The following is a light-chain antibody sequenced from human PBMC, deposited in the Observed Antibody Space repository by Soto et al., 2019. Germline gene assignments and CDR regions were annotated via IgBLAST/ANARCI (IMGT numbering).Light chain of an antibody. J-gene: IGKJ1*01. CDR1: QSVSSSY. Sequence: EILMTQSPATLSVSPGERATLSCRASQSVSSSYLAWYQRKSGQAPRLLIYGASSRASGIPDRFSGRGSGTDFTLTISRLEPEDFAVYFCQQYGTSPRTFGQGTKVDIK. V-gene: IGKV3-20*01. CDR3: QQYGTSPRT. CDR2: GAS.